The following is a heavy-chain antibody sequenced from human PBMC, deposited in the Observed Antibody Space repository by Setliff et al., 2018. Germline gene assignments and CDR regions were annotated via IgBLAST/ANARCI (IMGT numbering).Heavy chain of an antibody. D-gene: IGHD6-13*01. V-gene: IGHV4-34*01. Sequence: PSETLSLTCAVYGGSFSGYYWSWIRQHPGKGLEWIGRIYSSGSTKYNPSLKSRVTISGDTSKNQFSLKLSSVTAADTAVYYCARDQVYGSSWYYYYYGMDVWGQGTTVTVSS. CDR1: GGSFSGYY. CDR2: IYSSGST. J-gene: IGHJ6*02. CDR3: ARDQVYGSSWYYYYYGMDV.